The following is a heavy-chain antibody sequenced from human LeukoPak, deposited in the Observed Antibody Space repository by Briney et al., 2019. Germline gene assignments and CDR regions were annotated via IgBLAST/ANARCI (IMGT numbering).Heavy chain of an antibody. CDR2: ISDNGGDR. V-gene: IGHV3-23*01. CDR3: GRDWKLDY. Sequence: LSLTCTVSGGSISSYYWSWVRQAPGKGLEWVSAISDNGGDRKYADSVKGRFTISRDNSKNTLYLHMNSLRAEDTAIYYCGRDWKLDYWGQGTLVTVSS. D-gene: IGHD1-1*01. CDR1: GGSISSYY. J-gene: IGHJ4*02.